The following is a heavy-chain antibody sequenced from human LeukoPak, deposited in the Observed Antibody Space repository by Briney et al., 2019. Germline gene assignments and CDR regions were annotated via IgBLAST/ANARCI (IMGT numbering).Heavy chain of an antibody. CDR3: ARDLYSGYDWVGFNI. J-gene: IGHJ3*02. CDR2: IYYSGST. Sequence: SETLSLTCTVSGGSISSYYWSWIRQPPGKGLEWIGYIYYSGSTNYNPPLKSRVTISVDRSKNQFSLKLSSVTAADTAVYYCARDLYSGYDWVGFNIWGQGTVVTVSS. V-gene: IGHV4-59*01. CDR1: GGSISSYY. D-gene: IGHD5-12*01.